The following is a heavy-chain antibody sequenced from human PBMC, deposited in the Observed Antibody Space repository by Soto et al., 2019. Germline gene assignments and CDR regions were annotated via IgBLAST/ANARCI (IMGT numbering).Heavy chain of an antibody. V-gene: IGHV1-69*01. CDR2: IIPLWGST. CDR1: GGTLSSFA. D-gene: IGHD6-13*01. CDR3: ARESSSWYFFDY. Sequence: QVQLVQSGAEVKKPGSSVKVSCKASGGTLSSFAISWVRQAPGQGLEWIGGIIPLWGSTSYAQKFQGRVKITADESTNTAYMELNGLGSEDTAVYYCARESSSWYFFDYWGQGPLGTVSS. J-gene: IGHJ4*02.